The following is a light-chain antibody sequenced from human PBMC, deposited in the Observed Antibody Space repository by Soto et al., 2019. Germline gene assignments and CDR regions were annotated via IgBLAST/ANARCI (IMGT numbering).Light chain of an antibody. J-gene: IGKJ2*01. CDR2: GAS. CDR1: PSLTSSY. CDR3: QHYESSPPPYT. Sequence: EIVLTQAPGTLSLSPGERATLSCRASPSLTSSYLAWSQQKPRQAPRLLIYGASSRATGIPDRFSGGGSGTDFTLTISRLEPEDFAVYYCQHYESSPPPYTFGQG. V-gene: IGKV3-20*01.